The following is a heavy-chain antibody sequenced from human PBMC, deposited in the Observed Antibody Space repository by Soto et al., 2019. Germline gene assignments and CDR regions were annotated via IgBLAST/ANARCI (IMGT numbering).Heavy chain of an antibody. CDR1: GFTFSSYG. D-gene: IGHD4-17*01. V-gene: IGHV3-30*18. J-gene: IGHJ3*02. CDR2: ISYDGSNK. CDR3: EKDGPVKAFDI. Sequence: GGSLRLSCAASGFTFSSYGMHWVRQAPGKGLEWVAVISYDGSNKYYADSVKGRFTISRDNSKNTLYLQMNSLRAEDTAVYYCEKDGPVKAFDIWGPATMVTVSS.